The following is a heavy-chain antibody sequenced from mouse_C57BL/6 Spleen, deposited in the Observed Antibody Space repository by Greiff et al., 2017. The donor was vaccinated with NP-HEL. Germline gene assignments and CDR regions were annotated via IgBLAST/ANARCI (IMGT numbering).Heavy chain of an antibody. CDR1: GFNIKDDY. D-gene: IGHD1-1*01. CDR2: IDPENGDT. J-gene: IGHJ3*01. CDR3: TTVGGSRWFAY. V-gene: IGHV14-4*01. Sequence: EVQLQQSGAELVRPGASVKLSCTASGFNIKDDYMHWVKQRPEQGLEWIGWIDPENGDTEYASKFQGKATITADTSSNTAYLQLSSLTSEDTAVYYCTTVGGSRWFAYWGQGTLVTVSA.